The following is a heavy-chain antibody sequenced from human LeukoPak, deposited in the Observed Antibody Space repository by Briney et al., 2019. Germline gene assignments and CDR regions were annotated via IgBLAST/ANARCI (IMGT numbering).Heavy chain of an antibody. J-gene: IGHJ4*02. V-gene: IGHV3-30*04. CDR2: ISYDGSNK. D-gene: IGHD6-19*01. CDR3: AREAYSSGWSGGGIDY. Sequence: GGSLRLSCAASGFTFSSYAMHWVRKAPGKGLEWVAVISYDGSNKYYADSVKGRFTISRDNSKNTLYLQMNSLRAEDTAVYYYAREAYSSGWSGGGIDYWGQGTLVTVSS. CDR1: GFTFSSYA.